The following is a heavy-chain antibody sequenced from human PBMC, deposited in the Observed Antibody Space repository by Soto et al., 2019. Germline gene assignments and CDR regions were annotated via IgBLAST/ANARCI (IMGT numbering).Heavy chain of an antibody. V-gene: IGHV3-23*01. Sequence: EVQLLESGGALVQPGGSLRLSCAASGFTFSSYAMSWVRQAPGKGLEWVSTVTDSGGSTYYADSVKGRFTISRDNSKHTLYLQMSGLRAEDTAVYYCAKDPMPYPSGSDDCFDPWGQGTLVTVSS. CDR3: AKDPMPYPSGSDDCFDP. CDR1: GFTFSSYA. J-gene: IGHJ5*02. CDR2: VTDSGGST. D-gene: IGHD2-2*01.